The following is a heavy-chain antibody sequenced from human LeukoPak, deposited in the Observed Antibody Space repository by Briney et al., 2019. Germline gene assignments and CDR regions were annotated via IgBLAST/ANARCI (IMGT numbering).Heavy chain of an antibody. D-gene: IGHD6-19*01. CDR1: GFTFSSYE. J-gene: IGHJ5*01. Sequence: QTGGSLRLSCAASGFTFSSYEMNWVRQAPGKGLEWVSYISSSGNTIYYADSVKGRFTISRDNAKNSLYLQMNSLRAEDTAVYYCARDPNSSGWFDYWGQGTLVTVSS. CDR2: ISSSGNTI. CDR3: ARDPNSSGWFDY. V-gene: IGHV3-48*03.